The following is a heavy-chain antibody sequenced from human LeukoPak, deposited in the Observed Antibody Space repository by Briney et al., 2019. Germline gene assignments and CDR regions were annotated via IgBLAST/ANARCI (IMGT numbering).Heavy chain of an antibody. CDR2: IIPIFGTA. CDR1: GATFSSYA. D-gene: IGHD3-3*02. J-gene: IGHJ4*02. Sequence: GASVTVSCKASGATFSSYAISWVRQAPGQGLEWMGGIIPIFGTANYAQKFQGRVTITADESTSTDNMELSSLRSEERVVYDWASHLGVPPFDYWGQETRVSVSS. V-gene: IGHV1-69*01. CDR3: ASHLGVPPFDY.